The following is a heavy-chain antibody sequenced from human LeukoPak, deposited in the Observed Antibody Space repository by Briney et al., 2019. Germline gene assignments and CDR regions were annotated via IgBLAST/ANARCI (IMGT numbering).Heavy chain of an antibody. J-gene: IGHJ3*02. CDR1: RFTFSSYS. Sequence: PGGSLRLSCAASRFTFSSYSMNWVRQAPGKGLEWVSYITSNSDHRFYVPSVRGRFTISRDNSKNTLYLQMNSLRAEDTAVYYCAKDSIAARAFDIWGQGTMVTVSS. CDR2: ITSNSDHR. D-gene: IGHD6-6*01. V-gene: IGHV3-48*01. CDR3: AKDSIAARAFDI.